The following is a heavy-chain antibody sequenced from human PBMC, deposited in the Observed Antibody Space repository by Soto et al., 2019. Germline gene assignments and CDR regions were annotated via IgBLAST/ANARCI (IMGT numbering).Heavy chain of an antibody. CDR1: GFTFSTYT. J-gene: IGHJ4*02. V-gene: IGHV3-48*02. CDR3: ASGYVEALGTMAY. D-gene: IGHD1-1*01. CDR2: IRSGDGAM. Sequence: GGSLRLSCAASGFTFSTYTMIWVRQAPGKGLEWISYIRSGDGAMFYADSVTGRFTVSRDNAKNLFYLQMNSLRDDDTAVYYCASGYVEALGTMAYWGQGTLVTVSS.